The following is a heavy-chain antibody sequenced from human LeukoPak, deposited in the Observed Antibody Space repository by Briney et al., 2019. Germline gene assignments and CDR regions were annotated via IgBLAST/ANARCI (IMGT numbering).Heavy chain of an antibody. CDR1: GGSISSYY. CDR2: IYYSGST. D-gene: IGHD3-3*01. J-gene: IGHJ4*02. V-gene: IGHV4-59*08. Sequence: PSETLSLTCTVSGGSISSYYWSWIRQPPGKGLEWIGYIYYSGSTNYNPSLKSRVTISVDTSKNQFSLKLSSVTAADTAVYYCARQFHGYDFWIGYFDYWGQGTLVTVSS. CDR3: ARQFHGYDFWIGYFDY.